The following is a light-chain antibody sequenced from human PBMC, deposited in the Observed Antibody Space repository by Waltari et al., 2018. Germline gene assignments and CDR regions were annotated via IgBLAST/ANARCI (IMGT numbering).Light chain of an antibody. Sequence: QLVLTQSPSATASLGASVKLTCTLSSGHSNNAIAWHQQQPEKGPRYVRKVNSDGSHSKGDGSLDRCAGASAGAERYLTSSSLQSEDEADYYCHTRGTGLYVFGPGTKVTVL. CDR1: SGHSNNA. J-gene: IGLJ1*01. CDR3: HTRGTGLYV. CDR2: VNSDGSH. V-gene: IGLV4-69*01.